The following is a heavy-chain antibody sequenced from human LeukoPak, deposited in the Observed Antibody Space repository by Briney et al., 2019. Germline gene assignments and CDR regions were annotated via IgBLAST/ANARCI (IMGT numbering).Heavy chain of an antibody. CDR1: GFTFSSYW. Sequence: GGSLRPSCAASGFTFSSYWMSWVRQAPGKGLEWVANIKQDGSEKYYVDSVKGRFTISRDNAKNSLYLQMNSLRAEDTAVYYCAGDQGQLWFSVGYYMDVWGKGTTVTISS. CDR2: IKQDGSEK. D-gene: IGHD5-18*01. V-gene: IGHV3-7*01. J-gene: IGHJ6*03. CDR3: AGDQGQLWFSVGYYMDV.